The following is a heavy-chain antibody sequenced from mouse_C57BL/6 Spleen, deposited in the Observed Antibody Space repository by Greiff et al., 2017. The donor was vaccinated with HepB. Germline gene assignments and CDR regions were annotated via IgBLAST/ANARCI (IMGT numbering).Heavy chain of an antibody. J-gene: IGHJ2*01. CDR3: ARASYGNDLYFDY. D-gene: IGHD2-2*01. CDR1: GYTFTSYG. V-gene: IGHV1-81*01. Sequence: QVQLQQSGAELARPGASVKLSCKASGYTFTSYGISWVKQRTGQGLEWIGEIYPRSGNTYYNEKFKGKATLTADKSSSTAYMELRSLTSEDSAVYICARASYGNDLYFDYWGQGTTLTVSS. CDR2: IYPRSGNT.